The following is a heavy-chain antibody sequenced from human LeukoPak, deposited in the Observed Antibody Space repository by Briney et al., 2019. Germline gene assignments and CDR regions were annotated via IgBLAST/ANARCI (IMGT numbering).Heavy chain of an antibody. CDR1: GFTFSDYY. Sequence: PGGSLRLSCAASGFTFSDYYMSWIRQAPGKGLEWVSYISSSGSTIYYADSVKGRFTISRDNAKNSLYLQMNSLRAEDTAVYYCARDLGYCYGSGSYSFFDYWGQGTLVTVSS. CDR3: ARDLGYCYGSGSYSFFDY. J-gene: IGHJ4*02. D-gene: IGHD3-10*01. V-gene: IGHV3-11*01. CDR2: ISSSGSTI.